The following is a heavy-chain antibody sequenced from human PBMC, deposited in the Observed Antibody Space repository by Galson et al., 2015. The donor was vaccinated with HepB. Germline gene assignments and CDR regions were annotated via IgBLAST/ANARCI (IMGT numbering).Heavy chain of an antibody. D-gene: IGHD1-26*01. CDR3: AREEHVYSGSYFRGLNAFDI. V-gene: IGHV4-34*01. CDR1: GGSFSGYY. J-gene: IGHJ3*02. CDR2: VNHSGST. Sequence: ETLSLTCAVYGGSFSGYYWSWIRQPPGKGLEWIGEVNHSGSTNYNPSLKSRVTISVDTSKNQFSLKLSSVTAADTAVYYCAREEHVYSGSYFRGLNAFDIWGQGTMVTVSS.